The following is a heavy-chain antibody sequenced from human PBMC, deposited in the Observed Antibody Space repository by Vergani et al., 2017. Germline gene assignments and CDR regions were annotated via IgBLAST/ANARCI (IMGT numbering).Heavy chain of an antibody. CDR1: GGSVSSGSYY. CDR2: IYYSGST. Sequence: QVQLQESGPGLVKPSETLSLTCTVSGGSVSSGSYYWSWIRQPPGKGLEWIGYIYYSGSTNYNPSLKSRVTISVDTSKNQFSLKLSSVTAADTAVFYCARVRAVPAAIYAFDIWGQGTMVTVSS. V-gene: IGHV4-61*01. D-gene: IGHD2-2*01. J-gene: IGHJ3*02. CDR3: ARVRAVPAAIYAFDI.